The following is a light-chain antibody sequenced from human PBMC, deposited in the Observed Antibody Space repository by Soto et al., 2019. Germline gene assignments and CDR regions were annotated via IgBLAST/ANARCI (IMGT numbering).Light chain of an antibody. CDR2: DVT. V-gene: IGLV2-11*01. CDR1: SSDVGGYNY. CDR3: SSHAGTSVV. Sequence: QSALTQPRSVSGSPGQSVTISCTGTSSDVGGYNYVAWFRQHPGKTPKVIIYDVTKRPSGVPDRFSGSKSGNTASLTISGLQAEDEADYYCSSHAGTSVVFGGGTKVTVL. J-gene: IGLJ1*01.